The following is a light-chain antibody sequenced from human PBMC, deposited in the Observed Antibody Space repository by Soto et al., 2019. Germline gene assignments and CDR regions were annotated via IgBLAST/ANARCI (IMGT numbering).Light chain of an antibody. J-gene: IGKJ1*01. CDR1: QSISTW. CDR2: KAS. V-gene: IGKV1-5*03. Sequence: DIPMTQSPSTLSASIGDRVTITCRASQSISTWLAWYQQKPGKAPKLLIYKASTLEGGVPSRFSGSASGTEFTLTISSLQPDDFATYHCQQYNIYPWTFGQGTKVEIK. CDR3: QQYNIYPWT.